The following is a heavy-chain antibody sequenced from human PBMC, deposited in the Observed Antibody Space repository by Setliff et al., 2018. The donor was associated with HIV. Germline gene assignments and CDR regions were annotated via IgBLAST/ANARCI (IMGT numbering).Heavy chain of an antibody. CDR2: VSSTGST. CDR3: ARDYYDKSGFPHYYFDY. J-gene: IGHJ4*02. V-gene: IGHV4-38-2*02. Sequence: SETLSLTCDVSGSSINSTFRWGWIRQSPGKGLVWIGSVSSTGSTNYNPSLMSRLTMSVDTSKNHFSLKLSSVTAADTAVYYCARDYYDKSGFPHYYFDYRGQGALVTVSS. CDR1: GSSINSTFR. D-gene: IGHD3-22*01.